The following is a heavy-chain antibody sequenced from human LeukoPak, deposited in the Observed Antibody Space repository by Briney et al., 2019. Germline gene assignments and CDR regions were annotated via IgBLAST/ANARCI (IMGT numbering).Heavy chain of an antibody. Sequence: GGSLRLSCAAPGFTFSNYGMHWVRQAPGKGLEWVAVIWYDGSNKYYADSVKGRFTISRDNSKNTLYLQMNSLRAEDTAVYYCARDDYYDSSGYYWGQGTLVTVSS. CDR2: IWYDGSNK. V-gene: IGHV3-33*01. D-gene: IGHD3-22*01. CDR1: GFTFSNYG. J-gene: IGHJ4*02. CDR3: ARDDYYDSSGYY.